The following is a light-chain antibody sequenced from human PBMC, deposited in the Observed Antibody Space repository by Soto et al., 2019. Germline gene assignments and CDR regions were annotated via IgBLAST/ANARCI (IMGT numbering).Light chain of an antibody. CDR1: QTITTY. J-gene: IGKJ1*01. CDR3: QQTYSALWT. V-gene: IGKV1-39*01. Sequence: DIQMTQSPSSLSASVGDRVTISCRASQTITTYLHWYQQKPGKAPKLLIYAASSLHSGVPSRLSGSGSGTDFTLTISSLQPEDFAAYYCQQTYSALWTFGQGTKLEIK. CDR2: AAS.